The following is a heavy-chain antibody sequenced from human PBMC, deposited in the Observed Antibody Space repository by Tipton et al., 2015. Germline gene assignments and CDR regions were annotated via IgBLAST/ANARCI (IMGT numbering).Heavy chain of an antibody. CDR1: GFTFSSYW. V-gene: IGHV3-74*01. Sequence: SLRLSCAASGFTFSSYWMHWVRQAPGKGLVWVSLINSDGSSTTYADSVKGRFTISRDNAKNTLYLQMNSLRAEDTAVYYCASGGFYYSSGLDVWGQGTTVTVSS. J-gene: IGHJ6*02. CDR3: ASGGFYYSSGLDV. D-gene: IGHD3-16*01. CDR2: INSDGSST.